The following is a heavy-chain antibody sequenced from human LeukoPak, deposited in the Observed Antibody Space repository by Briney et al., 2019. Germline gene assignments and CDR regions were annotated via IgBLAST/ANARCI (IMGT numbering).Heavy chain of an antibody. D-gene: IGHD6-13*01. Sequence: ASVKVSCKASGYTFTGYYMHWVRQAPGQGLEWMGWINPNSGGTNYAQKFQGRVTMTRDTSISTAYMELSRLRSDDTAVYYCARSPEAGSWYSNWFDPWGQGTLVTVSS. J-gene: IGHJ5*02. V-gene: IGHV1-2*02. CDR2: INPNSGGT. CDR3: ARSPEAGSWYSNWFDP. CDR1: GYTFTGYY.